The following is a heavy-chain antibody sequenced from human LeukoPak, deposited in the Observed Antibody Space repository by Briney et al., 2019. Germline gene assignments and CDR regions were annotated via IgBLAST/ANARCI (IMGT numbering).Heavy chain of an antibody. V-gene: IGHV5-51*01. Sequence: GESLKISCKGSGYSFATYWIGWVRQMPGKGLEWMGIIYPGDSDTRYSPSFQGQVTMSADKSISTAYLQWSSLKASDTAMYYCGRSKYSTSWQYYFDYWGQGTLVTVSS. CDR3: GRSKYSTSWQYYFDY. CDR2: IYPGDSDT. J-gene: IGHJ4*02. CDR1: GYSFATYW. D-gene: IGHD6-13*01.